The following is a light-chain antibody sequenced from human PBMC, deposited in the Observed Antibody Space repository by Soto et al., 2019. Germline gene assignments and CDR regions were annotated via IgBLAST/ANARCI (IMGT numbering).Light chain of an antibody. V-gene: IGKV4-1*01. CDR3: QQYYSKPLT. CDR2: WAS. J-gene: IGKJ4*01. Sequence: DIVMTRSPDSLAVSLGERATINCKSSQSVLFSSNNKNYLGWYQQKVGQPPKLLIYWASTRESGVPDRFSGSGSGTDFTLTISSLQAEDVAVYYCQQYYSKPLTFGGGTKVEIK. CDR1: QSVLFSSNNKNY.